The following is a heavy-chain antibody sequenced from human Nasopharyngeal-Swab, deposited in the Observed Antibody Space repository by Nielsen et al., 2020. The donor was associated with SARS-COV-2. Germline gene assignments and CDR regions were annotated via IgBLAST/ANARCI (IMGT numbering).Heavy chain of an antibody. CDR2: IYHSGST. V-gene: IGHV4-59*08. J-gene: IGHJ6*02. Sequence: SETLSLTCTVSGGSISSYYWSWIRQPPGKGLEWIGSIYHSGSTYYNPSLKSRVTISVDTSENLFSLKLSSVTAADTAVYYCARMPSSPYYYYYYGMDVWGQGTTVTVSS. CDR1: GGSISSYY. CDR3: ARMPSSPYYYYYYGMDV. D-gene: IGHD2-15*01.